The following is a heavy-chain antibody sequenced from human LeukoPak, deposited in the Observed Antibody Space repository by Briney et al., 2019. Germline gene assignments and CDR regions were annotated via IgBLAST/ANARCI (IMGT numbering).Heavy chain of an antibody. V-gene: IGHV4-39*01. CDR2: INRSGST. J-gene: IGHJ2*01. Sequence: SETLSLTCTVSGGSISSGGYYWTWIRQPPGKGLEWIGEINRSGSTNYNPSLKSRVSISVVTSKNQFSLRLSSVIAADTAVYYCARQREGYFDLWGRGTRVTVSS. CDR3: ARQREGYFDL. CDR1: GGSISSGGYY.